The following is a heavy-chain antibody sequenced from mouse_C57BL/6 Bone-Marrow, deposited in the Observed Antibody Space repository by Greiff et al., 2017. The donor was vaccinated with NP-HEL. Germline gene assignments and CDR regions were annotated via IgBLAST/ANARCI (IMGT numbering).Heavy chain of an antibody. J-gene: IGHJ2*01. V-gene: IGHV1-15*01. CDR3: TRRRTFITTVVVPHYFDY. CDR1: GYTFTDYE. D-gene: IGHD1-1*01. Sequence: VQLQQSGAELVRPGASVTLSCKASGYTFTDYEMHWVKQTPVHGLEWIGAIDPETGGTASNQKFKGKAILTADKSSSTAYMALRSLTSEDSAVYYCTRRRTFITTVVVPHYFDYWGQGTTLTVSS. CDR2: IDPETGGT.